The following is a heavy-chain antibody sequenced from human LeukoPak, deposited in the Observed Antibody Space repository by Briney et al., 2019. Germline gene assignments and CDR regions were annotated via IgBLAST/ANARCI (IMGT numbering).Heavy chain of an antibody. V-gene: IGHV3-23*01. J-gene: IGHJ4*02. CDR1: GFTFSSYG. CDR3: AKGAGYYDSSGYDY. CDR2: ISGSGGST. D-gene: IGHD3-22*01. Sequence: GGFLRLSCAASGFTFSSYGMSWVRQAPGKGLEWVSAISGSGGSTYYADSVKGRFTISRDNSKNTLYLQMNSLRAEDTAVYYCAKGAGYYDSSGYDYWGQGTLVTVSS.